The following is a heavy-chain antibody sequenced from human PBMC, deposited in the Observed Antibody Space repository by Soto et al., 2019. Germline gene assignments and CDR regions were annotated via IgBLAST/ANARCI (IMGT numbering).Heavy chain of an antibody. CDR1: GLIFSDYA. V-gene: IGHV3-23*01. CDR2: ISGGGGDT. Sequence: EVQLLESGGNLVQPGGSLRLSCAASGLIFSDYAMRWVRQAPGKGLECVAGISGGGGDTFYADSVKGRFTISRDNSKNPLSLHKNSLRVDDTAVYFCAKDRFGIVGPVDYWGQGTLVTVSS. J-gene: IGHJ4*02. CDR3: AKDRFGIVGPVDY. D-gene: IGHD1-26*01.